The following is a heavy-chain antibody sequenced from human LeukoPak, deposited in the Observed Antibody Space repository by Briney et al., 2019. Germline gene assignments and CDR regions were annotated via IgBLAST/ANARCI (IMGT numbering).Heavy chain of an antibody. J-gene: IGHJ6*03. V-gene: IGHV4-59*01. CDR2: IYYSGST. Sequence: SETLSLTCTVSGISISSYYWSWIRQPPGKGLEWTGYIYYSGSTNYNPSLKSRVTISVDTSKNQFSLTLSSVTTADTAVYYCAREWDYMDVWGKGTTVTISS. CDR1: GISISSYY. D-gene: IGHD1-26*01. CDR3: AREWDYMDV.